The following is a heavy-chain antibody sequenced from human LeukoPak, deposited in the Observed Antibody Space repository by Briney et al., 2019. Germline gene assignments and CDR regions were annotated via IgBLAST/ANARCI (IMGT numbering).Heavy chain of an antibody. CDR1: GYTFTNYA. V-gene: IGHV1-3*04. D-gene: IGHD6-13*01. CDR2: INTYKGHT. CDR3: ARGPRAAADDY. J-gene: IGHJ4*02. Sequence: ASVKVSCKASGYTFTNYAMNWVRHAPGQGLEWMGWINTYKGHTKYAQKYQGRVTMTTDTSTSTAYMELTSLTSADTAVYYCARGPRAAADDYWGQGTLVTVSS.